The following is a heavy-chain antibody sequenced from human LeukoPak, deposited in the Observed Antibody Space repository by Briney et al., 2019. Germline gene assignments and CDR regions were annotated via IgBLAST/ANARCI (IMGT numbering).Heavy chain of an antibody. CDR2: INHSGST. D-gene: IGHD3-10*01. CDR3: ARGTPVLLWFGELLRSDAFDI. V-gene: IGHV4-34*01. CDR1: GGSFSGYY. J-gene: IGHJ3*02. Sequence: SETLSLTCAVYGGSFSGYYWSWIRQPPGKGLEWIGEINHSGSTNYNPSLKSRVTISVDTSKNQFSLKLSSVTAADTAVYYCARGTPVLLWFGELLRSDAFDIWGQGTMVTVSS.